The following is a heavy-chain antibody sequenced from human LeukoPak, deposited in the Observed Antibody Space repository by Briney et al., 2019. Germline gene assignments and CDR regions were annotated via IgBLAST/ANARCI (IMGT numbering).Heavy chain of an antibody. CDR3: ARGRRDVFDI. V-gene: IGHV1-8*03. J-gene: IGHJ3*02. Sequence: GSSVEVSCKASGGTFSRNDISWVRQAPGQGLEWMGWMNPHSGNTGYAQKFLGRITLTRNTSTSMAYMELTSLKSEDTAVYYCARGRRDVFDIWGQGTTVTVS. CDR2: MNPHSGNT. CDR1: GGTFSRND.